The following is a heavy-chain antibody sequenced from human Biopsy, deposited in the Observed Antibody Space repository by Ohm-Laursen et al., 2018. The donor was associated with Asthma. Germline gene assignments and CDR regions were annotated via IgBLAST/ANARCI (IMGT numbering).Heavy chain of an antibody. CDR2: IGVYNGNT. J-gene: IGHJ6*02. D-gene: IGHD5-12*01. CDR3: ARAVDISHSYGIDA. V-gene: IGHV1-18*01. Sequence: ASVKVSCKTSGYTFNTAGITWVRQAPGQGLEWMGWIGVYNGNTKVAQKLQDRATMIADTSTRTDYMELRSVRSDATAEYFCARAVDISHSYGIDAWGQETTVTAS. CDR1: GYTFNTAG.